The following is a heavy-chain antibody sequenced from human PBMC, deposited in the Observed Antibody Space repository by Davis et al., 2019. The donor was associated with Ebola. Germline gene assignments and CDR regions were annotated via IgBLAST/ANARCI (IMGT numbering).Heavy chain of an antibody. Sequence: PGGSLRLSCAASGFTFSSYWMSWIRQAPGKGLEWVANIKQDGSEKYYVDSVKGRFTISRDNAKNSLYLQMNSLRAEDTAVYYCAREEPRLTYYDFWSGYYVPNYFDYWGQGTLVTVSS. CDR2: IKQDGSEK. D-gene: IGHD3-3*01. CDR3: AREEPRLTYYDFWSGYYVPNYFDY. J-gene: IGHJ4*02. CDR1: GFTFSSYW. V-gene: IGHV3-7*03.